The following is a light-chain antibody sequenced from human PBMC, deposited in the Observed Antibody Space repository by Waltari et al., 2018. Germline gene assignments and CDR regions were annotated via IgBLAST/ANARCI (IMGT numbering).Light chain of an antibody. CDR2: AAS. CDR3: QKYNSAPWT. Sequence: DIQMTQSPSSMSASVGDRVTITCRARQGISNYLAWYQQKPGKVPKLLIYAASTLQSGVPSRLSGSGSGTDFTLTISSLQPEDVATYYCQKYNSAPWTFGPGPQVEIQ. CDR1: QGISNY. J-gene: IGKJ1*01. V-gene: IGKV1-27*01.